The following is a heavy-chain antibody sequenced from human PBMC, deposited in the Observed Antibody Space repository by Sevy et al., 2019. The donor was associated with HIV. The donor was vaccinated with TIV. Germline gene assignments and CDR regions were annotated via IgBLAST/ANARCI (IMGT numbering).Heavy chain of an antibody. V-gene: IGHV3-7*01. CDR2: IKGDGSEE. Sequence: GGSLRLSCEGSGFTFRNYWMNWVRQAPGKGLEWVANIKGDGSEEFYLASVRGRFTISRDNAKNSVSLQMQTLRAEDTAVYYCASWVSSGWSGPFDIWGQGTVVTVSS. CDR1: GFTFRNYW. CDR3: ASWVSSGWSGPFDI. D-gene: IGHD6-19*01. J-gene: IGHJ3*02.